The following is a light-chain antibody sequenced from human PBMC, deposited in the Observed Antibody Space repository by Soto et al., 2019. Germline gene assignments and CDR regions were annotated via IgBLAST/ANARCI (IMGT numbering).Light chain of an antibody. CDR3: PQLYDYPYT. CDR2: TAS. J-gene: IGKJ2*01. CDR1: QAIRQD. Sequence: AIQMARSPSSLSASIGDRVTITCRASQAIRQDLGWYQQRPGQAPKLLIYTASHLQSGVPSRFSGSGSGTDFTLTISSLQAEDFATYYCPQLYDYPYTFGQGTKLEI. V-gene: IGKV1-6*01.